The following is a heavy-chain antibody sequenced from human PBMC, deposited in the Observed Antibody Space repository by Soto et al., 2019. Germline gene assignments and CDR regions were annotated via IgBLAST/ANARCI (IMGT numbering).Heavy chain of an antibody. V-gene: IGHV3-23*01. CDR3: AKYAGFSPGVRFNFDY. CDR1: GFTFSSYA. Sequence: EVQMLESGGALIQPGGSLRLSCAASGFTFSSYAMSWVRQTSGKGLQWVSTISGTDGATYYEASVKGRFTISRDNSQNILYLQMNNLRAEDPAIYYCAKYAGFSPGVRFNFDYWGQGTLVTVSS. CDR2: ISGTDGAT. J-gene: IGHJ4*02. D-gene: IGHD7-27*01.